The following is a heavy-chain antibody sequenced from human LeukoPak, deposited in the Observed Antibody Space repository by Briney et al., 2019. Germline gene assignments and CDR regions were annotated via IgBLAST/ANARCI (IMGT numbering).Heavy chain of an antibody. Sequence: PGGSLRLSCAASGFTFSNAWMSWVRQAPGKGLEWVGRIKSKTDGGTTDYAAPVKGRFTISRDDAKNSLYLQMNSLRAEDTAVYYCARDLSSSSTAYLHHWGQGTLVTVSS. V-gene: IGHV3-15*01. CDR2: IKSKTDGGTT. D-gene: IGHD6-6*01. J-gene: IGHJ1*01. CDR1: GFTFSNAW. CDR3: ARDLSSSSTAYLHH.